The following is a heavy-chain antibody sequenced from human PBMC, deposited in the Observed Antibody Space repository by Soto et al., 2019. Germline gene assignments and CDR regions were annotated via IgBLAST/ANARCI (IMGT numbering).Heavy chain of an antibody. CDR2: ISEDGSST. Sequence: QVQLVESGGGVVQPGRSLRLSCTASGFTFNNYGIHWVRQAPCKGLEWVAVISEDGSSTYYADSAKGRFTISRDNPKNMLYVQMNSLRTEDTAVYYCAKGCGRGYDLCGSWGQGTLVTVSS. V-gene: IGHV3-30*18. J-gene: IGHJ5*02. CDR1: GFTFNNYG. CDR3: AKGCGRGYDLCGS. D-gene: IGHD5-12*01.